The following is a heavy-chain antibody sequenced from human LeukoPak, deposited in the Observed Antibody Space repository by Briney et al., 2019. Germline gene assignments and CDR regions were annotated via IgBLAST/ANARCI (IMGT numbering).Heavy chain of an antibody. J-gene: IGHJ4*02. CDR3: ARGTTPRIAAAGPRASDY. V-gene: IGHV3-30-3*01. CDR1: GFTFSSYA. CDR2: ISYDGSNK. D-gene: IGHD6-13*01. Sequence: GGSLRLSCAASGFTFSSYAMHWVRQAPGKGLEWVAVISYDGSNKYYADSVKGRFTISRDNSKSTLYLQMNSLRAEDTAVYYCARGTTPRIAAAGPRASDYWGQGTLVTVSS.